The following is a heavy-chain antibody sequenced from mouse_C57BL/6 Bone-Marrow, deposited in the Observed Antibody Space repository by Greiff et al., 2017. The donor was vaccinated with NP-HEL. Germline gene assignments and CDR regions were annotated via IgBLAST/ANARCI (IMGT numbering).Heavy chain of an antibody. CDR2: ISDGGSYT. Sequence: EVKLMESGGGLVKPGGSLKLSCAASGFTFSSYAMSWVRQTPEKRLEWVATISDGGSYTYYPDNVKGRFTISRDNAKNNLYLQMSHLKSEDTAMYYCAREGNYYGSSHWCFDVWGTGTTVTVSS. CDR3: AREGNYYGSSHWCFDV. V-gene: IGHV5-4*01. J-gene: IGHJ1*03. D-gene: IGHD1-1*01. CDR1: GFTFSSYA.